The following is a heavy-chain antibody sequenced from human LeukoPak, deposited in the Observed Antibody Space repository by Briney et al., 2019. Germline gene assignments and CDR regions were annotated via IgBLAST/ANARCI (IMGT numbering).Heavy chain of an antibody. J-gene: IGHJ4*02. CDR1: GLTVSSNY. D-gene: IGHD3-22*01. CDR2: LHAAGGT. V-gene: IGHV3-53*04. CDR3: AREGYDSSGYPRLLDY. Sequence: GGSLRLSCAASGLTVSSNYITWVREPPGKGLEWVSVLHAAGGTYYADSVTGRFTISRHISKNTAYLQMNSLRAEDTAVYYCAREGYDSSGYPRLLDYWGQGTLVTVSS.